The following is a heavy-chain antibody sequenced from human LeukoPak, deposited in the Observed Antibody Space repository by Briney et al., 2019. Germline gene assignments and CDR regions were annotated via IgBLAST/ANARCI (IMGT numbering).Heavy chain of an antibody. CDR3: AKRNRPDDSSGYYFWTRPYYFDY. V-gene: IGHV3-30*18. Sequence: PGRSLRLSCAASGFTFSSYGMHWVRQAPGKGLEWVAVISYDGSNKYYADSVKGRFTISRDNSKNTLYLQMNSLRAEDTAVYYCAKRNRPDDSSGYYFWTRPYYFDYWGQGTLVTVSS. CDR1: GFTFSSYG. J-gene: IGHJ4*02. D-gene: IGHD3-22*01. CDR2: ISYDGSNK.